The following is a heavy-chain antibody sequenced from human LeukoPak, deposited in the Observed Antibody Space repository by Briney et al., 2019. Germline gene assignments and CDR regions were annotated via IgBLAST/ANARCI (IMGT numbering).Heavy chain of an antibody. D-gene: IGHD2-2*01. CDR2: ISSSSSYI. V-gene: IGHV3-21*01. CDR1: GFTFSSYT. CDR3: AREVVVPAALTYYYYYMDV. J-gene: IGHJ6*03. Sequence: PGGSLRLSCAASGFTFSSYTMNWVRQAPGKGLEWVSSISSSSSYIYYADSVKGRFTISGDSAKNSLYLQVNSLRAEDTAVYYCAREVVVPAALTYYYYYMDVWGKGTTVTVSS.